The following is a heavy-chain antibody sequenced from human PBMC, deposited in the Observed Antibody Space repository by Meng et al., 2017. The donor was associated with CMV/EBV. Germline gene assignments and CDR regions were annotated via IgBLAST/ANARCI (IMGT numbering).Heavy chain of an antibody. CDR1: GYTFTGYY. J-gene: IGHJ4*02. Sequence: QVQLVQSGAEVKKPXXPVKGXCKASGYTFTGYYMHWVRQAPGQGLEWMGWINPNSGGTNYAQKFQGRVTMTRDTSISTAYMELSRLRSDDTAVYYCARDRSSWYGDGYFDYWGQGTMVTVSS. V-gene: IGHV1-2*02. CDR3: ARDRSSWYGDGYFDY. D-gene: IGHD6-13*01. CDR2: INPNSGGT.